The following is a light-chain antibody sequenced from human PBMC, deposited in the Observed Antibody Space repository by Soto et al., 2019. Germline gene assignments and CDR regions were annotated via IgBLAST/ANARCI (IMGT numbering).Light chain of an antibody. CDR2: DVS. Sequence: QSALTQPASVSGSPGQSITISCTGTNSDVGSYNIVSWYQQHPGKAPKLMIHDVSRRPSGVSNRFSGSKSGNTASLTISGLQAEDEADYYCCSYAGSRWVFGGGTKLTVL. CDR1: NSDVGSYNI. V-gene: IGLV2-23*02. CDR3: CSYAGSRWV. J-gene: IGLJ3*02.